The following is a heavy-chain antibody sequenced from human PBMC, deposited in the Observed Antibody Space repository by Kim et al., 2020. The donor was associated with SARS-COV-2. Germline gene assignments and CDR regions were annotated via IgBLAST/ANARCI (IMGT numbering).Heavy chain of an antibody. D-gene: IGHD6-19*01. CDR1: GGSISSYY. J-gene: IGHJ4*02. Sequence: SETLSLTCTVSGGSISSYYWSWIRQPAGKGLEWIGRIYTSGSTNYNPSLKSRVTMSVDTSKNQFSLKLSSVTAADTAVYYCAREDSSGWYGLLDYWGQGTLVTVSS. CDR2: IYTSGST. V-gene: IGHV4-4*07. CDR3: AREDSSGWYGLLDY.